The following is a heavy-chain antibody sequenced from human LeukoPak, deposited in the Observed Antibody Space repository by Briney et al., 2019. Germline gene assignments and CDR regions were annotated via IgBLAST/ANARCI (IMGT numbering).Heavy chain of an antibody. V-gene: IGHV3-30*18. J-gene: IGHJ6*03. D-gene: IGHD3-10*01. CDR1: GFTFRSYA. Sequence: PGGSLRLSCAASGFTFRSYAMHWLRQAPGKGLEWVAVISYDGSNKYFGDSVKGRFTISRDNTKNTLYLQMDSLRAEDTAIYYCAKAVTSDYHSLYYNYYMDVWGEGTTVTVSS. CDR2: ISYDGSNK. CDR3: AKAVTSDYHSLYYNYYMDV.